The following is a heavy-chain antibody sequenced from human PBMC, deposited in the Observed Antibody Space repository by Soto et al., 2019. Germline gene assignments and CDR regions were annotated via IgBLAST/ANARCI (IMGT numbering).Heavy chain of an antibody. CDR1: GGSISSYY. CDR3: ARAGQTVRIFDY. D-gene: IGHD3-9*01. V-gene: IGHV4-59*01. J-gene: IGHJ4*02. Sequence: SETLSLTCTVSGGSISSYYWSWIRQPPGKGLEWIGYIYYSGSTNYNPSLKSRVTISVDTSKNQFSLKLSSVTAADTAVYYCARAGQTVRIFDYWGQGALVTVSS. CDR2: IYYSGST.